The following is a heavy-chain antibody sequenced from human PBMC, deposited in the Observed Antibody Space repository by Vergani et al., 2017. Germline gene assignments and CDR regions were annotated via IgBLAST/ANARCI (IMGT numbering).Heavy chain of an antibody. D-gene: IGHD3-22*01. CDR1: GYTFTGYY. Sequence: QVQLVQSGAEVKKPGASVKVSCKASGYTFTGYYMHWVRPAPGQGLEWVGWINPNSGGTNYAQKFQGRVTMTRDTSISTAYMGLSRLRSAETAVYYCAAYYYDSSGYSDAFDIWGQGTMVTVSS. V-gene: IGHV1-2*02. CDR3: AAYYYDSSGYSDAFDI. CDR2: INPNSGGT. J-gene: IGHJ3*02.